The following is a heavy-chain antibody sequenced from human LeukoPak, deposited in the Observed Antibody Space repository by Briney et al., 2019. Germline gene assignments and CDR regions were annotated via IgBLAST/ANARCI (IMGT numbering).Heavy chain of an antibody. V-gene: IGHV4-59*01. CDR2: IYYSGST. J-gene: IGHJ3*02. CDR1: GGSISGYY. CDR3: ARDYSGWGTDAFDI. Sequence: SETLSLTCTVSGGSISGYYWSWIRQPPGKGLEWIGYIYYSGSTNYNPSLKSRVTISIDTSKNQFSLKLSSVTAADTAVYYYARDYSGWGTDAFDIWGQGTMVTVSS. D-gene: IGHD3-16*01.